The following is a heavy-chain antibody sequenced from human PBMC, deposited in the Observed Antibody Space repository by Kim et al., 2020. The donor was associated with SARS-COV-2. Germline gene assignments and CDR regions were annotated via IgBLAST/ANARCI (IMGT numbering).Heavy chain of an antibody. J-gene: IGHJ6*02. CDR1: GFTFSIYG. CDR3: ARDQSRYYGSGSYYNSGGMDV. Sequence: GGSLRLSCAASGFTFSIYGMHWVRQAPGKGLEWVAVISYDGSNKYYADSVKGRFTISRDNSKNTLYLQMNSLRAEDTAVYYCARDQSRYYGSGSYYNSGGMDVWGQGTTVTVSS. CDR2: ISYDGSNK. D-gene: IGHD3-10*01. V-gene: IGHV3-33*05.